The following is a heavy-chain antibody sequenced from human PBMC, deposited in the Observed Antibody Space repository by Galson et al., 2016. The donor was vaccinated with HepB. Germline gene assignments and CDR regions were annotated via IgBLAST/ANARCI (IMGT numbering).Heavy chain of an antibody. D-gene: IGHD3-10*01. CDR3: TREIHFGSGRYFDH. CDR1: GFIFGVYS. J-gene: IGHJ4*03. Sequence: SLRLSCATSGFIFGVYSMSWVRQAPGKGLEWVGFIITNTYGGTTEYAASVKGRFTISRDDSKSIAYLQMNSLRTEDTAVYYCTREIHFGSGRYFDHWGQGTLVTDSS. V-gene: IGHV3-49*04. CDR2: IITNTYGGTT.